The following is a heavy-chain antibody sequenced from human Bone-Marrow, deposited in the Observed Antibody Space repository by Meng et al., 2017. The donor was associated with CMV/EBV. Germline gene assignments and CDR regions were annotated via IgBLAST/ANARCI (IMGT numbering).Heavy chain of an antibody. CDR3: AKAVPGFCTSSKCPTPDY. V-gene: IGHV3-30-3*02. D-gene: IGHD2-2*01. CDR2: ISYNGSNK. J-gene: IGHJ4*02. CDR1: FPFSSRR. Sequence: FPFSSRRMNWVRQAPGKRLEWVAVISYNGSNKYLADSVKGRFTISRDNPKNTMFLQMDSLGADDTAMYYCAKAVPGFCTSSKCPTPDYWGQGTLVTVSS.